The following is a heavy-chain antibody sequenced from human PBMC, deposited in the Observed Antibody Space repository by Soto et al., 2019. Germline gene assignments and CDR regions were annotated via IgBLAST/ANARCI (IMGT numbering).Heavy chain of an antibody. D-gene: IGHD3-10*01. CDR2: INHSGST. CDR1: GGSFSGYY. CDR3: VRGHRAGSGSYYYYYYYGMDV. V-gene: IGHV4-34*01. Sequence: QVQLQQWGAGLLKPSETLSLTCAVYGGSFSGYYWSWIRQPPGKGLEWIGEINHSGSTNYNPSLKSRVTISVDTSKNQFSLKLSSVTAADTAVYYCVRGHRAGSGSYYYYYYYGMDVWGQGTTVTVSS. J-gene: IGHJ6*02.